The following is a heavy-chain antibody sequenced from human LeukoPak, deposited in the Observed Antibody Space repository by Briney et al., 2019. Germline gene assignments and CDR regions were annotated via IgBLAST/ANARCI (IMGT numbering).Heavy chain of an antibody. J-gene: IGHJ4*02. CDR1: GFTFSSYA. V-gene: IGHV3-23*01. Sequence: GGSLRLSCAASGFTFSSYAMSWVRQAPGKGLEWVSAISGSGGSTYYADSVKGRFTISRDNSKNTLYLQMNSLRAEDTAVYSCARAYGNSGYYQLPIDFWGQGTLVTVSS. CDR3: ARAYGNSGYYQLPIDF. D-gene: IGHD3-22*01. CDR2: ISGSGGST.